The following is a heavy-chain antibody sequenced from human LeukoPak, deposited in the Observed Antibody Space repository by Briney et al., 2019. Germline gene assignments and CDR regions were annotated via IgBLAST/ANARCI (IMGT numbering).Heavy chain of an antibody. CDR2: ISRRSSNI. CDR3: AREDNLGNYYNFYMDV. J-gene: IGHJ6*03. Sequence: PGGSLRLSCAASGFTFSSYSMNWVRQAPGKGLERVSYISRRSSNIYYADSVKGRFTITSDDAKNSLYLQMNSLRAEDTAAYYCAREDNLGNYYNFYMDVWGKGTTVSVSS. D-gene: IGHD1-1*01. V-gene: IGHV3-48*01. CDR1: GFTFSSYS.